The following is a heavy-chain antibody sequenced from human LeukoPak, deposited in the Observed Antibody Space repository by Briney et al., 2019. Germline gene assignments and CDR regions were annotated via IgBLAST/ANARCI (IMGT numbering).Heavy chain of an antibody. CDR3: ARDDPYGDYVLDY. D-gene: IGHD4-17*01. V-gene: IGHV3-48*04. CDR1: GFTFSSYW. CDR2: ISSSGSTI. J-gene: IGHJ4*02. Sequence: GGSLRLSCAASGFTFSSYWMSWVRQAPGKGLEWVSYISSSGSTIYYADSVKGRFTISRDNAKNSLYLQMNSLRAEDTAVYYCARDDPYGDYVLDYWGQGTLVTVSS.